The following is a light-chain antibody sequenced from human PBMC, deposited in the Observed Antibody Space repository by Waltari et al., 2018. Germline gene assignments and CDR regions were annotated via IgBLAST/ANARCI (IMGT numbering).Light chain of an antibody. Sequence: AIHMTQSPSSLPASVGDRVTITCRASQDMRNELGWYQQRPGKAPSLLIYAASKLQCGVPSRFSGSGSGTDFTLTINSLQPEDFATYYCLQDHGYPRTFGQGTKLEIK. CDR2: AAS. J-gene: IGKJ2*01. CDR1: QDMRNE. CDR3: LQDHGYPRT. V-gene: IGKV1-6*01.